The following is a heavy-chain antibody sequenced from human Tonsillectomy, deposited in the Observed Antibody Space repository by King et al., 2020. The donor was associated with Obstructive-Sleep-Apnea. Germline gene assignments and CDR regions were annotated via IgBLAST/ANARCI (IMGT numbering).Heavy chain of an antibody. V-gene: IGHV3-11*01. CDR1: GFYVDDYY. CDR3: ARERSAAVEYFDH. CDR2: ISSSGNEI. J-gene: IGHJ4*02. D-gene: IGHD3-3*01. Sequence: VQLVESGGALVKPGGSLRLSCAASGFYVDDYYMSWIRQGPGKRLEWVSYISSSGNEIHYEDSVKGRFTISRDNTRNSVILHMNSLRVEDTAVYYCARERSAAVEYFDHWGQGTVVTVSS.